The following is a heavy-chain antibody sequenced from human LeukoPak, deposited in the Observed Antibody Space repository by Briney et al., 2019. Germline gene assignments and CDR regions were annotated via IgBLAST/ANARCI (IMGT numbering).Heavy chain of an antibody. J-gene: IGHJ4*02. CDR1: GGSFSGYY. CDR2: INHSGST. CDR3: ASQAYCGGDCYSSPFDY. D-gene: IGHD2-21*02. V-gene: IGHV4-34*01. Sequence: NPSETLSLTCAVYGGSFSGYYWSWIRQPPGKGLEWIGEINHSGSTNYNPSLKSRVTISVDTSKNQFSLKLSSVTAADAAVYYCASQAYCGGDCYSSPFDYWGQGTLVTVSS.